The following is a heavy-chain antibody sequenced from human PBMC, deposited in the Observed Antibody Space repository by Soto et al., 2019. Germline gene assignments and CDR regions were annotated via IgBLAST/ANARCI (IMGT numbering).Heavy chain of an antibody. CDR2: IFHTGTT. CDR1: GASLSSCCYY. J-gene: IGHJ3*01. V-gene: IGHV4-31*03. D-gene: IGHD3-22*01. Sequence: QVQLQESGPGLVKPSQTLSLTCTVSGASLSSCCYYWTWLRQGPGKALEWSGYIFHTGTTFYNPSLKSRVVMSIEKSDNQFSLNMRSVTAVDTAVYYCARGLGCDSNVRFLAAFDVWGQGTMVTVSS. CDR3: ARGLGCDSNVRFLAAFDV.